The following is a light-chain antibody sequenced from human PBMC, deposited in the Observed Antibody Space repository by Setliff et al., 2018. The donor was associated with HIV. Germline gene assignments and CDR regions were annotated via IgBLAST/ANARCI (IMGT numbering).Light chain of an antibody. CDR3: CSNTGSNTYV. J-gene: IGLJ1*01. V-gene: IGLV2-23*01. CDR1: SSDVGRYNL. Sequence: QSVLTQPASVSGSPGQSITISCTGISSDVGRYNLVSWYQQHPGKAPKLMIYQATKRPSGVSNRFSGSKSGNTAPLTISGLQAEDEADYYCCSNTGSNTYVFGTGTKVTVL. CDR2: QAT.